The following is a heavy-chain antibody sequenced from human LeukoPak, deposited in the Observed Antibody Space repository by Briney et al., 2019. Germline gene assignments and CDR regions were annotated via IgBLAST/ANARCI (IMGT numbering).Heavy chain of an antibody. J-gene: IGHJ6*03. CDR3: ARAGGSYPWYYMDV. CDR2: INPGGGST. D-gene: IGHD1-26*01. Sequence: ASVKVSCKASGYTFTSYYMHRVRQAPGQGLEWMGIINPGGGSTSYAQKFQGRVTMTRDMSTSTVYMELSSLRSEDTAVYYCARAGGSYPWYYMDVWGKGTTVTVSS. V-gene: IGHV1-46*01. CDR1: GYTFTSYY.